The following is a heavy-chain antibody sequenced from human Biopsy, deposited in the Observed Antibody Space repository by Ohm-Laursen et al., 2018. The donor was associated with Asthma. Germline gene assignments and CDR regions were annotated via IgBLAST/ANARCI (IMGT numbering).Heavy chain of an antibody. CDR2: IYHSGST. J-gene: IGHJ6*02. CDR1: GGSISSGGYS. Sequence: TLSLTCAVSGGSISSGGYSWSWIRQPPGKGLEWIGYIYHSGSTYYNPSLKSRVTISVDRSKNQFSLKPSSVTAADTAVYYCARVPHYDILTGFTLRYYYGMDVWGQGTTVTVSS. V-gene: IGHV4-30-2*01. CDR3: ARVPHYDILTGFTLRYYYGMDV. D-gene: IGHD3-9*01.